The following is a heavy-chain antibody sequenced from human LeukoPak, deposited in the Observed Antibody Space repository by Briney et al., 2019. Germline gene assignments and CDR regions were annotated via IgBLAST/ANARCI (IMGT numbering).Heavy chain of an antibody. CDR1: GITLSSSG. CDR3: AKSLGYFDWLLSPDFDY. J-gene: IGHJ4*02. V-gene: IGHV3-30*18. Sequence: PGRPLRLPCTASGITLSSSGMHWVRKAPGRGREWVAVISYDGSNKYYADSVKGRFTISRDNSKNTLYLQMNSLRAEDTAVYYCAKSLGYFDWLLSPDFDYWGQGTLVTVSS. CDR2: ISYDGSNK. D-gene: IGHD3-9*01.